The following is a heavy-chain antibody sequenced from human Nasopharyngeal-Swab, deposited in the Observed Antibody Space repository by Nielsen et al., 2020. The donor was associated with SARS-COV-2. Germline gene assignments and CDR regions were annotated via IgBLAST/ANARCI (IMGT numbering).Heavy chain of an antibody. CDR3: ARVGGGSYYGPIDS. V-gene: IGHV3-30*04. Sequence: GGSLSLSCAASGFTFSSYAMHWVRQAPGKGLEWVTVISYDGSNKYSADSVKGRFTISRDNSRSTLYLQMNSLRAEDTAVYYCARVGGGSYYGPIDSWGQGTLVTVSS. CDR1: GFTFSSYA. J-gene: IGHJ4*02. D-gene: IGHD1-26*01. CDR2: ISYDGSNK.